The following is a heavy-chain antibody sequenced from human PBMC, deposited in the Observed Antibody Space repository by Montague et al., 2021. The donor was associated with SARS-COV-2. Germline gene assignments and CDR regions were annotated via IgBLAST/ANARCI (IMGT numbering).Heavy chain of an antibody. Sequence: QSGAEVKKPGESLRISCKGSGYSFTSYWISWVRQMPGKGLEWMGRIDPSDSYTNYSPSFQGHVTISADKSISTAYLQWSSLKASDTAMYYCARFGEDIVTNYYYGMDVWGQGTTVTVSS. D-gene: IGHD2-15*01. CDR1: GYSFTSYW. CDR2: IDPSDSYT. V-gene: IGHV5-10-1*01. J-gene: IGHJ6*02. CDR3: ARFGEDIVTNYYYGMDV.